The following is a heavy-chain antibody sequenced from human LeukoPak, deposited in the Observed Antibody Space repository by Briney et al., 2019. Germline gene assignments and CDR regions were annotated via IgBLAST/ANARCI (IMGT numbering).Heavy chain of an antibody. Sequence: SSETLSLTCTFSGGSISTYSWNWIRQPPGKGLEWIGYIYNSGSTNYNPSLKSRVSISVDTSKNQFSLKLNSVTAADTAVYYCARVLMVVAATDAFAIWGQGTMVTVSS. CDR1: GGSISTYS. CDR2: IYNSGST. D-gene: IGHD2-15*01. V-gene: IGHV4-59*01. J-gene: IGHJ3*02. CDR3: ARVLMVVAATDAFAI.